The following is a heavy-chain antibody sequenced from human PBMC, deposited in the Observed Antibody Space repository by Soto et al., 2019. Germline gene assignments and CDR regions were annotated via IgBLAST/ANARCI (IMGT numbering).Heavy chain of an antibody. V-gene: IGHV3-74*01. CDR2: INSDGSST. CDR3: ARGLWFGELLWSGAFDI. J-gene: IGHJ3*02. D-gene: IGHD3-10*01. CDR1: GFTFSSYW. Sequence: PGGSLRLSCAASGFTFSSYWMHWVRQAPGKGLVWVSRINSDGSSTSYADSVKGRFTISRDNAKNTLYLQMNSLRAEDTAVYYCARGLWFGELLWSGAFDIWGQGTMVTVSS.